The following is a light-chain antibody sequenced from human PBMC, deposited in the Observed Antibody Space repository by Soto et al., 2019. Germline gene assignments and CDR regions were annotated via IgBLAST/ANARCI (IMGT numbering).Light chain of an antibody. J-gene: IGKJ3*01. V-gene: IGKV1-39*01. CDR2: AAS. CDR1: QDISSY. Sequence: DIQMTQSPSSLSASVGDRVTITCRASQDISSYLNWYQQKPGKAPKLLIYAASTLHSGVPSRFSGSESGTDFTLTISSLQPEDFATYYCKQSYSTLFTFGPGTKVDIK. CDR3: KQSYSTLFT.